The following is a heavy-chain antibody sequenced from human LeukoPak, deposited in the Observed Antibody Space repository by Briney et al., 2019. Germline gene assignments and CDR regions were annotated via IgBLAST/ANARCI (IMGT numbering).Heavy chain of an antibody. CDR3: ARPYYDIWSAYVY. D-gene: IGHD3-3*01. Sequence: PGGSLRLSCAASGFTFSSYAMHWVRQAPGKGLEDVSAISNGGGSTHYANSVKGRFTISRDNSKNTLYLQMGSLRAEDMAVYYCARPYYDIWSAYVYWGQGTLVTVSS. V-gene: IGHV3-64*01. CDR1: GFTFSSYA. J-gene: IGHJ4*02. CDR2: ISNGGGST.